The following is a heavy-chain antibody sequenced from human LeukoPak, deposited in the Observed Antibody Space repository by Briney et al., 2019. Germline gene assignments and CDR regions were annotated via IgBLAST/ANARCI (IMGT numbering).Heavy chain of an antibody. Sequence: GGSLRLSCAASGFTSSSYAMHWVRQAPGKGLEWVAVISYDGSNKYYADSVKGRFTISRDNSKNTLYLQMNSLRAEDTAVYYCARDCVAAADYEIYYYYYGMDVWGKGTTVTVSS. CDR1: GFTSSSYA. CDR2: ISYDGSNK. V-gene: IGHV3-30*04. D-gene: IGHD6-13*01. J-gene: IGHJ6*04. CDR3: ARDCVAAADYEIYYYYYGMDV.